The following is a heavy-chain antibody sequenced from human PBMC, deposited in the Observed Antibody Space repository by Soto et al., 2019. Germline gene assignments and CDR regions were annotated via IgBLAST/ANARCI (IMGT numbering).Heavy chain of an antibody. Sequence: GGSLRLSCAASGFTFNNAWMNWVRQAPGKGLEWVGRIKSKTDGVPTDYAASVKGRFTISRDDSKNTPYLQMNSLKTEDTAVYFCTTDPGPYSSAYWGQGTLVTVSS. J-gene: IGHJ4*02. D-gene: IGHD6-25*01. CDR1: GFTFNNAW. CDR3: TTDPGPYSSAY. CDR2: IKSKTDGVPT. V-gene: IGHV3-15*07.